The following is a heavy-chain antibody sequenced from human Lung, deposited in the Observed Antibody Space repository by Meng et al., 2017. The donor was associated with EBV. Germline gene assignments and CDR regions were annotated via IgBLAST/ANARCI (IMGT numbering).Heavy chain of an antibody. CDR2: IYWDDDK. J-gene: IGHJ5*02. V-gene: IGHV2-5*02. CDR3: AHSPEYSSVGWFDP. D-gene: IGHD6-19*01. CDR1: GFSLSTSGVG. Sequence: KAAVPTPGKPNLTLTLPCTFSGFSLSTSGVGVGWIRQPPGKAMEWLALIYWDDDKRYSPSLKSRLTITKDTSKNQVVLTMTNMDPVDTATYYCAHSPEYSSVGWFDPWGQGTLVTVSS.